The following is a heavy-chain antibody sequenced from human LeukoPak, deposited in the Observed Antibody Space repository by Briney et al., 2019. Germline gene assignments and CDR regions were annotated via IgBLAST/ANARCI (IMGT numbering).Heavy chain of an antibody. V-gene: IGHV3-7*01. CDR3: AKDLPTYDFWSGYYTHYYYYYGMDV. J-gene: IGHJ6*02. CDR2: IKHDGSEK. Sequence: PGGSLRLSCAASGFIFTGYFMSWVRQAPGKGLEWVASIKHDGSEKYYVDSVKGRFTIFRDNSKNTLYLQMNSLRAEDTAVYYCAKDLPTYDFWSGYYTHYYYYYGMDVWGQGTTVTVSS. CDR1: GFIFTGYF. D-gene: IGHD3-3*01.